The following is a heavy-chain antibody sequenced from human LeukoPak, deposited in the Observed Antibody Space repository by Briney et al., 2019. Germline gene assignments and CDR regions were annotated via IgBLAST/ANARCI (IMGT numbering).Heavy chain of an antibody. D-gene: IGHD6-19*01. Sequence: PGGTLRLSCAASGFTFSSHGMNWVRQAPGKELEWVSGISPSGGITYYTDSVKGRFTISRDNAKNSLYLQMNSLRAEDTAIYYCARDLGSYSSGWYMGFDYWGQGTLVTVSS. CDR1: GFTFSSHG. CDR2: ISPSGGIT. J-gene: IGHJ4*02. CDR3: ARDLGSYSSGWYMGFDY. V-gene: IGHV3-23*01.